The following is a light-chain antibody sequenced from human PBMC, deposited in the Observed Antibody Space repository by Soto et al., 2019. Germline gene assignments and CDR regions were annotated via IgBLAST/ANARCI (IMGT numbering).Light chain of an antibody. Sequence: EIVMTQSPGTLSVSPGERATLSCRASQSLGSNLAWHQQKPGKAPRLLIFGASSRETGIPARFSGSGSGTEFTLTISSLQSEDFAVYFCQQYNNWRLTFGQGTKVDI. V-gene: IGKV3-15*01. J-gene: IGKJ1*01. CDR3: QQYNNWRLT. CDR1: QSLGSN. CDR2: GAS.